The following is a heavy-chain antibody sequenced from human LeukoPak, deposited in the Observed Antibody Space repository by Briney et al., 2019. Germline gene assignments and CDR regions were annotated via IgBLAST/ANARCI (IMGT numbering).Heavy chain of an antibody. J-gene: IGHJ4*02. D-gene: IGHD1-1*01. CDR3: ARERTEFGY. CDR1: GFTVSSNY. Sequence: GGSLRLSCAASGFTVSSNYMSWVRQAPGKGLEWVANIKQDGSEKYYVDSVKGRFTISRDNAKNSLYLQMNSLRAEDTAVYYCARERTEFGYWGRGTLVTVSS. V-gene: IGHV3-7*01. CDR2: IKQDGSEK.